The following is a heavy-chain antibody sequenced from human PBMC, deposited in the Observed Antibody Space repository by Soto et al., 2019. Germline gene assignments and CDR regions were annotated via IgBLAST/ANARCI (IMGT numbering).Heavy chain of an antibody. CDR1: GGAISSGGYS. Sequence: SETLSLTCAVSGGAISSGGYSWSWIRQPPGKGLEWIGYIYHSGSTYYNPSLKSRVTISVDRSKNQFSLKLSSVTAADTAVYYCARGGSSSSYLDYYYYGMDVWGQGTTVTVSS. CDR2: IYHSGST. CDR3: ARGGSSSSYLDYYYYGMDV. J-gene: IGHJ6*02. D-gene: IGHD6-6*01. V-gene: IGHV4-30-2*01.